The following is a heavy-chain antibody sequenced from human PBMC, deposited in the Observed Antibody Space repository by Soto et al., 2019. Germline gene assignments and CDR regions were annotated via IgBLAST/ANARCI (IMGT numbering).Heavy chain of an antibody. D-gene: IGHD3-10*01. CDR2: INHSGST. CDR3: ARTMKLLWFGESGNWFDP. Sequence: PSETLSLTCAVYGGSFSGYYWSWIRQPPGKGLEWIGEINHSGSTNYNPSLKSRVTISVDTSKNQFSLKLSSVTAADTAVYYCARTMKLLWFGESGNWFDPWGQGTLVTVSS. V-gene: IGHV4-34*01. J-gene: IGHJ5*02. CDR1: GGSFSGYY.